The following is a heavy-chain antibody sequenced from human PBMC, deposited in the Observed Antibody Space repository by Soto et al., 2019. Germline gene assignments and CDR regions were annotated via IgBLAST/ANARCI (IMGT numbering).Heavy chain of an antibody. CDR2: ISGSGDST. V-gene: IGHV3-23*01. D-gene: IGHD6-13*01. Sequence: EVQLLESGGGLVQPGGSLRLSCAASGFTFSSYAMSWVRQAPGKGLEWVSVISGSGDSTYYADSVRGRSTISRDNSKNTLYLQMNSLRAEDTAVYYCAKDRDGAAAGPTKFYGMDVWGQGTTVTVSS. J-gene: IGHJ6*02. CDR1: GFTFSSYA. CDR3: AKDRDGAAAGPTKFYGMDV.